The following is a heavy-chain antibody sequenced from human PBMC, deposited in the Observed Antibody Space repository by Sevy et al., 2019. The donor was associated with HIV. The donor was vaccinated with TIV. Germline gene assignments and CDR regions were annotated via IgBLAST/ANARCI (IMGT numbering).Heavy chain of an antibody. J-gene: IGHJ5*02. CDR1: GFTFSSYW. V-gene: IGHV3-7*01. CDR2: IKPDGSDK. D-gene: IGHD4-17*01. Sequence: GGSLRLSCAASGFTFSSYWMSWVRQAPGKGLEWVANIKPDGSDKYYVGSLRGRFTISRDNAKNSLFLQINNLRAEDTAVYYCARIMDYGKLGNWFDPWGQGTLVTVSS. CDR3: ARIMDYGKLGNWFDP.